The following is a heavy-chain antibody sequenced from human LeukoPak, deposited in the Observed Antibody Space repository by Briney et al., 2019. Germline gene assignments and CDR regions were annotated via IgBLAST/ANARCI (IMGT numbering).Heavy chain of an antibody. CDR2: ISYDGSNK. CDR1: GFTFSSYG. D-gene: IGHD6-19*01. Sequence: GGSLRLSCAASGFTFSSYGMHWVRQAPGKGLEWVAVISYDGSNKYYADSVKGRLTISRDNSKNTLYLQMNSLRAEDTAVYYCAKDVRIAVAGPHHYYYYYGMDVWGQGTTVTVSS. J-gene: IGHJ6*02. V-gene: IGHV3-30*18. CDR3: AKDVRIAVAGPHHYYYYYGMDV.